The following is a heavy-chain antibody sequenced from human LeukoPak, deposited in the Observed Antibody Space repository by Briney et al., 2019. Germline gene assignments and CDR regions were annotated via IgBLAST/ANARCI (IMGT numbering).Heavy chain of an antibody. D-gene: IGHD2-15*01. Sequence: SETLSLTCNVSGVSVSDGRYYWTWIRQLPGKGLEWIGYKYYSGSAKYNPSLKSRLTISIDTSKNQFSLQLSSVTAADTATYYCATPYCSGISCLDIFNMCGQGTRVTVSS. CDR1: GVSVSDGRYY. J-gene: IGHJ3*02. CDR3: ATPYCSGISCLDIFNM. CDR2: KYYSGSA. V-gene: IGHV4-31*03.